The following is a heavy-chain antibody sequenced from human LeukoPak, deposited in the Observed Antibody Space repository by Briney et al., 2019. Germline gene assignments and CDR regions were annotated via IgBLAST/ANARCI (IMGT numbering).Heavy chain of an antibody. CDR1: GYTFTGYY. CDR2: INPNSGGT. CDR3: ARDRPRSGWYAAEYFQH. Sequence: GASVKVSCKASGYTFTGYYMHWVRQAPGQGLEWMGWINPNSGGTNYAQKFQGRVTMTRDTSISTAYMELSRLRSDDTAVYYCARDRPRSGWYAAEYFQHWGQGTLVTVSS. D-gene: IGHD6-19*01. V-gene: IGHV1-2*02. J-gene: IGHJ1*01.